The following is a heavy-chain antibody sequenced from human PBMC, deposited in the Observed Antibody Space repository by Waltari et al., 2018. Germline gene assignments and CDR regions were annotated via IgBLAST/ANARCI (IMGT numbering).Heavy chain of an antibody. CDR2: MNPNSGNT. J-gene: IGHJ4*02. CDR3: ARGTRPIFRGGRYYFDY. D-gene: IGHD3-9*01. CDR1: GYTFTSYD. Sequence: QVQLVQSGAEVKKPGASVKVSCKASGYTFTSYDINWVRQATGQGLEWMGWMNPNSGNTGYAQKFQGRVTMTRNTSISTAYMELSSLRSEDTAVYYCARGTRPIFRGGRYYFDYWGQGTLVTVSS. V-gene: IGHV1-8*01.